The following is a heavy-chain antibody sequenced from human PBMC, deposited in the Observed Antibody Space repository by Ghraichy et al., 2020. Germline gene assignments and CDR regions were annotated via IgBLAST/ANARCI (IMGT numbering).Heavy chain of an antibody. Sequence: SETLSLTCTVSGGYISSVNNYWSWIRQHPGSGLEWIGYIYYSGSTYYNPSLKSRITMSVDTSQNQFSLKLSSVTSADTAVYYCARRTDYSDFAWAFDYWGQRALFTVSS. CDR3: ARRTDYSDFAWAFDY. CDR2: IYYSGST. V-gene: IGHV4-31*03. J-gene: IGHJ4*02. CDR1: GGYISSVNNY. D-gene: IGHD4-11*01.